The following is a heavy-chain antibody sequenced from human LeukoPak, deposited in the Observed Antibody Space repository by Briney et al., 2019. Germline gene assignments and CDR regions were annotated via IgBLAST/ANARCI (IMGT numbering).Heavy chain of an antibody. V-gene: IGHV1-2*02. J-gene: IGHJ4*02. D-gene: IGHD2-2*01. Sequence: ASVKVSCKASGYTFTGYYMHWVRQAPGQGLEWMGWINPNSGGTNYAQKFQGRVTMTRDTSISTAYMELSRLGSDDTAVYYCARMTIDIVVVPAAILYDYWGQGTLVTVSS. CDR1: GYTFTGYY. CDR3: ARMTIDIVVVPAAILYDY. CDR2: INPNSGGT.